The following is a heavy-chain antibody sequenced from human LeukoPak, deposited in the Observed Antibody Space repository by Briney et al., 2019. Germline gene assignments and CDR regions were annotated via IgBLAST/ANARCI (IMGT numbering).Heavy chain of an antibody. V-gene: IGHV4-30-2*05. CDR1: GGSISSGGYS. CDR3: VRDLATLGAGGLDY. Sequence: SETLSLTCAVSGGSISSGGYSWSWIRQPPGKGLEWIGYIYHSGSTYYNPSLKSRVTISVDTSKNQFSLQLSSVTAADTAVYYCVRDLATLGAGGLDYWGQGTLVTVSS. CDR2: IYHSGST. D-gene: IGHD3-16*01. J-gene: IGHJ4*02.